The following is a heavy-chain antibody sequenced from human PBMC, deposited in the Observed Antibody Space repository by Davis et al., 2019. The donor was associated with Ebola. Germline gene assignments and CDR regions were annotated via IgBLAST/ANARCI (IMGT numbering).Heavy chain of an antibody. Sequence: ASVKVSCKASGYTFINNDINWVRQATGQGLEWMGWMNPHSGNTGYASKFQGRVTMTRDNSINTAYMELSSLTSEDTAVYYCARPIEKRCSPGCFDLWGRGTLITVSS. CDR2: MNPHSGNT. CDR1: GYTFINND. D-gene: IGHD4/OR15-4a*01. V-gene: IGHV1-8*01. CDR3: ARPIEKRCSPGCFDL. J-gene: IGHJ2*01.